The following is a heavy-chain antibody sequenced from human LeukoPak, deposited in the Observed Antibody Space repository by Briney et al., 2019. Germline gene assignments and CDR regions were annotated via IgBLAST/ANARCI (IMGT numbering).Heavy chain of an antibody. CDR2: IYYSGST. Sequence: KASETLSLTCTVSGGSISSSSYYWGWIRRPPGKGLEWIGSIYYSGSTNYNPSLKSRVTISVDTSKNQFSLKLSSVTAADTAVYYCARERRFWSGYYFDYWGQGTLVTVSS. V-gene: IGHV4-39*07. J-gene: IGHJ4*02. CDR3: ARERRFWSGYYFDY. D-gene: IGHD3-3*01. CDR1: GGSISSSSYY.